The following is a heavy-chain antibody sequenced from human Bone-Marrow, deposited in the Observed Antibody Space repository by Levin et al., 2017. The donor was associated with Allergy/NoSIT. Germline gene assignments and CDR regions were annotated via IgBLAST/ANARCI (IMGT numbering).Heavy chain of an antibody. CDR2: IIPIFGTA. D-gene: IGHD1-26*01. CDR3: ARASGTYHVNYYYYGMDV. V-gene: IGHV1-69*13. J-gene: IGHJ6*02. Sequence: SVKVSCKAPGGTFSTFSTYAVSWVRQAPGQGLEWMGGIIPIFGTANYAQKFQGRVTITADDSTSTAYMQLSSLTSDDTAVYYCARASGTYHVNYYYYGMDVWGQGTTVTVSS. CDR1: GGTFSTFSTYA.